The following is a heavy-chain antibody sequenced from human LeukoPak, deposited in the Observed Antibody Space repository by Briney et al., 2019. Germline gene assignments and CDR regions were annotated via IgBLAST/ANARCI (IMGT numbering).Heavy chain of an antibody. CDR2: ISAYNGNT. D-gene: IGHD6-6*01. Sequence: ASVKVSCKASGYTFTSYGISWVRQAPGQGLEWMGWISAYNGNTNYAQKLQGGVTMTTDTSTSTAYVELRSLRSDDTAVYYCARDREYSSSSWDYYYYMDVWGKGTTVTVSS. J-gene: IGHJ6*03. CDR3: ARDREYSSSSWDYYYYMDV. CDR1: GYTFTSYG. V-gene: IGHV1-18*01.